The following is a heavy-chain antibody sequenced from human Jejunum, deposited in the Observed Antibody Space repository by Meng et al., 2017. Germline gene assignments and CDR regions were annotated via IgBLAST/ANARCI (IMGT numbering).Heavy chain of an antibody. D-gene: IGHD3-3*01. CDR1: GDSIISSSYF. V-gene: IGHV4-39*07. CDR3: ARPLLRRSGRHDY. Sequence: SETLSLTCTVSGDSIISSSYFWVWLRQPAGQELEWIGSIYNSGTSYYNPSLKSRATISVDTSKNQFSLKVNSVTAADTAVYYCARPLLRRSGRHDYWGQGTLVTVSS. J-gene: IGHJ4*02. CDR2: IYNSGTS.